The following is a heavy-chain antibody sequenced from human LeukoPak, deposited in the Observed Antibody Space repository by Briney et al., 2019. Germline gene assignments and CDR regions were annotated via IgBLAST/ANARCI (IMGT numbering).Heavy chain of an antibody. CDR2: INHSGST. J-gene: IGHJ6*03. CDR1: GGSFSGYY. V-gene: IGHV4-34*01. D-gene: IGHD1-14*01. Sequence: PSETLSLTCAVYGGSFSGYYWSWIRQPPGKGLEWIGEINHSGSTNYNPSLKSRVTISVDTSKNQFSLKLSSVTAADTAVYYCARYVTRRFYYYYYYMDVWGKGTTVTVSS. CDR3: ARYVTRRFYYYYYYMDV.